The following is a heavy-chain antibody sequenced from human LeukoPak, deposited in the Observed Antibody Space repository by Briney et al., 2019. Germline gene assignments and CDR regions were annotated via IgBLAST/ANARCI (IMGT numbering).Heavy chain of an antibody. D-gene: IGHD6-6*01. V-gene: IGHV4-34*01. Sequence: PSETLSLTCAVHGGSFSGYYWSWIRQPPGKGLEWIGEINHSGSTNYNPSLKSRVTISVDTSKNQFSLKLSSVTAADTAVYYCARRGLGQLVREGYYYYMDVWGKGTTVTVSS. J-gene: IGHJ6*03. CDR2: INHSGST. CDR3: ARRGLGQLVREGYYYYMDV. CDR1: GGSFSGYY.